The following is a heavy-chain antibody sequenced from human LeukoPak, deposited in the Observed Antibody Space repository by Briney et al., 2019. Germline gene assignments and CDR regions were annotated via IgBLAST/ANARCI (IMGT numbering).Heavy chain of an antibody. CDR3: AKACIPAAGQDYFDY. CDR1: GFTFSGYA. J-gene: IGHJ4*02. D-gene: IGHD6-13*01. CDR2: ISGRGGGT. V-gene: IGHV3-23*01. Sequence: TGGSLRLSCAASGFTFSGYAMTWVRQAPGKGLELVAAISGRGGGTYYADSVKGRFTISRDNSKNTLYVQMTSLRAEDTAVYYCAKACIPAAGQDYFDYWGQGTLVTVSS.